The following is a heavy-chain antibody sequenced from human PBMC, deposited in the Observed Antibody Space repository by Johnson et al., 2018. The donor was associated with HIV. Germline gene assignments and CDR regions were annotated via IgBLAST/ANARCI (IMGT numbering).Heavy chain of an antibody. CDR3: AREESIVVVIAIQAFDI. J-gene: IGHJ3*02. V-gene: IGHV3-20*04. CDR1: GFTFDDYG. CDR2: INWNGGNT. D-gene: IGHD2-21*01. Sequence: VQLVESGGGVVRPGGSLRLSCAASGFTFDDYGMSWVRQVPGTGLEWVSAINWNGGNTGYADSVKGRFTISRDNSKNTLYLQMNSLRAEDTAVYYCAREESIVVVIAIQAFDIWGQGTMVTVS.